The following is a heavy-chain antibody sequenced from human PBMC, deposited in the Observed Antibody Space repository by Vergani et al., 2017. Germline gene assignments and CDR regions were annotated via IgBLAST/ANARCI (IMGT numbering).Heavy chain of an antibody. V-gene: IGHV3-33*01. J-gene: IGHJ3*02. CDR1: GFTFSSYG. Sequence: QVQLVESGGGVVQPGRSLRLSCAASGFTFSSYGMHWVRQAPGKGLEWVAVIWYDGSNKYYADSVKGRFTISRDNSKNTLYLQMNSLRAEDTAVYYCARGSSDYGDYRAFDIWGQGTMVTVSS. D-gene: IGHD4-17*01. CDR3: ARGSSDYGDYRAFDI. CDR2: IWYDGSNK.